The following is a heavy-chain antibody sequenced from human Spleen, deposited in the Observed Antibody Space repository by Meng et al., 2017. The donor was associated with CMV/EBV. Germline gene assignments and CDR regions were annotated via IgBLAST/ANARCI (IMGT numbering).Heavy chain of an antibody. CDR2: ISYDGSNK. J-gene: IGHJ6*02. V-gene: IGHV3-30*04. CDR3: ARGEGIVVVPAAIRSNIVRYYYYGMDV. CDR1: GFTFSSYA. Sequence: GESLKISCAASGFTFSSYAMHWVRQAPGKGLEWVAVISYDGSNKYYADSVKGRFTISRENSKNTLYLQMNSLRAEDTAVYYCARGEGIVVVPAAIRSNIVRYYYYGMDVWGQGTTVTVS. D-gene: IGHD2-2*02.